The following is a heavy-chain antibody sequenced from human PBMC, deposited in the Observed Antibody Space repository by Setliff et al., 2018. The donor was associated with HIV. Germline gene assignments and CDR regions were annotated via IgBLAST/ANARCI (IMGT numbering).Heavy chain of an antibody. CDR2: FSSSGST. CDR3: ARDVGEQLDV. CDR1: GASITTHW. V-gene: IGHV4-4*07. Sequence: PSETLSLTCTVSGASITTHWWSWIRQPAGKGLEWIGRFSSSGSTNYNSSLDSRVTMSVDTSKNQFSLKLSSVTAADTAVYYCARDVGEQLDVWGKGTTVTVSS. J-gene: IGHJ6*04.